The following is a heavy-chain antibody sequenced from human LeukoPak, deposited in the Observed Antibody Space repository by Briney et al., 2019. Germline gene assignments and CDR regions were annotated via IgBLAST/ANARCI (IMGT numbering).Heavy chain of an antibody. J-gene: IGHJ4*02. V-gene: IGHV3-30*02. Sequence: PGGSLRLSCAASGFTFSSYGMHWVRQAPGKGLEWVAFIRYDGTNKYYADSVKGRFTISRDNSKNTLYLQMNSLRAEDTAVYYCAKGLPYGSGPDYWGQGTLVTVSS. CDR1: GFTFSSYG. CDR2: IRYDGTNK. CDR3: AKGLPYGSGPDY. D-gene: IGHD3-10*01.